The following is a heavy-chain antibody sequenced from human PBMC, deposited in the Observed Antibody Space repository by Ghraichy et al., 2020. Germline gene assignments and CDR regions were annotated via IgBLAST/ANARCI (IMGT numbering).Heavy chain of an antibody. CDR3: AKAPMGYDSSGYYYDY. Sequence: GGSLRLSCAASGFTFSSYAMSWVRQAPGKGLEWVSAISGSGGSTYYADSVKGRFTISRDNSKNTLYLQMNSLRAEDTAVYYCAKAPMGYDSSGYYYDYWGQGTLVTVSS. J-gene: IGHJ4*02. D-gene: IGHD3-22*01. V-gene: IGHV3-23*01. CDR1: GFTFSSYA. CDR2: ISGSGGST.